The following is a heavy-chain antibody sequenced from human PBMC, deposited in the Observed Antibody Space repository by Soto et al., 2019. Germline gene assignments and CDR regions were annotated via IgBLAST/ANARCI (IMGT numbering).Heavy chain of an antibody. J-gene: IGHJ4*02. CDR3: AKELIEGGSYYGVVDH. CDR2: ISGSATGT. D-gene: IGHD1-26*01. V-gene: IGHV3-23*01. CDR1: GLSFSSYG. Sequence: EVQLLESRGGMVEPGGSLRLSCAASGLSFSSYGMSWVRQAPGKGLEWVSGISGSATGTYYADSVKGRFTISRDNSMNTLYLQMNSLRADDTALYYCAKELIEGGSYYGVVDHWGQGTLVTVSS.